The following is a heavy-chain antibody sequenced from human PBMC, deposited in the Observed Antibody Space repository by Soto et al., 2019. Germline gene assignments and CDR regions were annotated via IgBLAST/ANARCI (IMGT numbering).Heavy chain of an antibody. V-gene: IGHV4-61*08. CDR1: GGSISRGGYY. CDR3: ARASFGGAMRHFDY. J-gene: IGHJ4*02. CDR2: IYYSGSA. Sequence: PSETLSXTCTVSGGSISRGGYYWSWIRQHPGKGLEWIGYIYYSGSANYNPSLKSRVTISVDTSKNQFSLKLSSVTAADTAVYYCARASFGGAMRHFDYWGQGTLVTVPQ. D-gene: IGHD3-16*01.